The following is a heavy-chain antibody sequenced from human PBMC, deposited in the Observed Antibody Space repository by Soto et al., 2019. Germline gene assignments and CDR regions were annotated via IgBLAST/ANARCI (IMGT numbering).Heavy chain of an antibody. J-gene: IGHJ6*02. CDR1: GFTFRNYG. Sequence: QVQLVESGGGVVQPGRSLRLSCAASGFTFRNYGMHWVRQAPAKGLEWVALVWYDGGNKNYVDSVKGRFTISRDNSNNTLYRQMNSLRDDDTAVYYCVRAAGYSGNDYVYYYGMDVWGQGTTVTVSS. CDR2: VWYDGGNK. CDR3: VRAAGYSGNDYVYYYGMDV. V-gene: IGHV3-33*01. D-gene: IGHD5-12*01.